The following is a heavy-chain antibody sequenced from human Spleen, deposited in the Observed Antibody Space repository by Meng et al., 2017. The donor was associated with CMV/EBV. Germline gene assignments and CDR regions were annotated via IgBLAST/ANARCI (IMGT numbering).Heavy chain of an antibody. CDR3: ARVADSSGYYVTFDP. J-gene: IGHJ5*02. CDR1: GFTFTTYN. CDR2: ISSTGDYT. Sequence: GESLKISCAASGFTFTTYNMNWVRQAAGQGLEWIASISSTGDYTYYADSVRGRFSISRDNSKNTLYLQMNSLRAEDTAVYYCARVADSSGYYVTFDPWGQGTLVTVSS. D-gene: IGHD3-22*01. V-gene: IGHV3-21*01.